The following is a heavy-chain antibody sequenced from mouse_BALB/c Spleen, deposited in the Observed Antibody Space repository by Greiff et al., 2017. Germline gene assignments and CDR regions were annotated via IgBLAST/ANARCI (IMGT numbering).Heavy chain of an antibody. V-gene: IGHV3-8*02. Sequence: EVKLVESGPSLVKPSQTLSLTCSVTGDSITSGYWNWIRKFPGNKLEYMGYISYSGSTYYNPSLKSRISITRDTSKNQYYLQLNSVTTEDTATYYCARYGANWAGGDWYFDVWGAGTTVTVSS. D-gene: IGHD4-1*02. CDR2: ISYSGST. CDR1: GDSITSGY. J-gene: IGHJ1*01. CDR3: ARYGANWAGGDWYFDV.